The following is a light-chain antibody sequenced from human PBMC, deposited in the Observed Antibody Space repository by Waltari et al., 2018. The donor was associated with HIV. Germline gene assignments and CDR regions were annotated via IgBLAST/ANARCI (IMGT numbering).Light chain of an antibody. CDR3: YSYAGSLL. J-gene: IGLJ2*01. CDR1: SSDVGGYNY. V-gene: IGLV2-11*01. Sequence: QSALTQPRSVSGSPGQSVTISCTGSSSDVGGYNYVSCYQQNPTKAPKLLIYDVRERPSWGPDRFSGSKSGNRASLTISGLQAEDEADYYCYSYAGSLLFGGGTKLTVL. CDR2: DVR.